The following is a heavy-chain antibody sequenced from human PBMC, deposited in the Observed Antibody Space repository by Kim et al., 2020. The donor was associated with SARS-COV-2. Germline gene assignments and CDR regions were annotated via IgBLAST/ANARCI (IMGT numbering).Heavy chain of an antibody. CDR2: IYTSGST. CDR3: ARSPASSSWYDYYYYYMDV. Sequence: SETLSLTCTVSGGSISSYYWSWIRQPAGKGLEWIGRIYTSGSTNYNPSLKSRVTMSVDTSKNQFSLKLSSVTAADTAVYYCARSPASSSWYDYYYYYMDVWGKGTTVTVSS. D-gene: IGHD6-13*01. J-gene: IGHJ6*03. V-gene: IGHV4-4*07. CDR1: GGSISSYY.